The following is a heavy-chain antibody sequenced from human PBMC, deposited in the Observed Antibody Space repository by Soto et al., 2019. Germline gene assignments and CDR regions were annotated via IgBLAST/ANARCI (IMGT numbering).Heavy chain of an antibody. J-gene: IGHJ4*02. CDR3: ARSVAVPGAHIDY. CDR2: VYYTGST. V-gene: IGHV4-59*01. Sequence: SETLSLTCSVSGGSISGSYWSWIRQSPGKGLEWLGYVYYTGSTNYSPSLRSRVSISVDTSKNEFSLRLSSVTAADTAVYFCARSVAVPGAHIDYWGQGTQVTVTS. D-gene: IGHD6-19*01. CDR1: GGSISGSY.